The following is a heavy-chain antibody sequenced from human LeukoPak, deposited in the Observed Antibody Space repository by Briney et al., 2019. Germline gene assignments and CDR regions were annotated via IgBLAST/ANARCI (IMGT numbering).Heavy chain of an antibody. Sequence: ASVKVSCKASGYTFTSYYMHWVRQAPGQGLEWMGIINPSGGSTSYAQKFQGRVTMTRDTSTSTVYMELSGLRSEDTAVYYCARGGGVATYYYGMDVWGQGTTVTVSS. CDR1: GYTFTSYY. CDR3: ARGGGVATYYYGMDV. V-gene: IGHV1-46*01. CDR2: INPSGGST. D-gene: IGHD3-16*01. J-gene: IGHJ6*02.